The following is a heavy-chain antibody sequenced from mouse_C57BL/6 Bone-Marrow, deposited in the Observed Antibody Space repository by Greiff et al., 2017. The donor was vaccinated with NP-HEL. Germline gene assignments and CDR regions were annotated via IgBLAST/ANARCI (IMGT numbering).Heavy chain of an antibody. CDR3: ARVYYGSSYFDD. CDR1: GFTFSSYA. J-gene: IGHJ2*01. Sequence: DVKLVESGGGLVKPGGSLKLSCAASGFTFSSYAMSWVRQTPEKRLEWVATISDGGSYTYYPDNVKGRFTISRDNAKNNLYLQMSHLKSEDTAMYYCARVYYGSSYFDDWGQGTTLTVSS. V-gene: IGHV5-4*03. D-gene: IGHD1-1*01. CDR2: ISDGGSYT.